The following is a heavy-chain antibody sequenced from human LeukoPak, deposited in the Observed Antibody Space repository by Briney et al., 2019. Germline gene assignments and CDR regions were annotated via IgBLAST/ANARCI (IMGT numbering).Heavy chain of an antibody. CDR3: ARGVSEY. D-gene: IGHD5/OR15-5a*01. Sequence: SETLSLTCAVYGGSFSGYYWSWIRQPPGKGLEWIGEINHSGSTNYNPSLKSRVTISFDTSKNQFSLQLSSVTAADTAVYFCARGVSEYWGQGILVTVSS. V-gene: IGHV4-34*01. J-gene: IGHJ4*02. CDR2: INHSGST. CDR1: GGSFSGYY.